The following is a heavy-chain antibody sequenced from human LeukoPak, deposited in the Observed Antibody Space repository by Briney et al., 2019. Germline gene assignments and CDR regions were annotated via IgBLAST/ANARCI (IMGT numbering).Heavy chain of an antibody. J-gene: IGHJ6*02. V-gene: IGHV1-2*02. CDR1: GYTFTGYY. D-gene: IGHD3-3*01. CDR2: INPNSGGT. Sequence: ASVKDSCKSSGYTFTGYYMHWVRPAPGKGLAWMGWINPNSGGTNYAQKLQGRVTMTRDTSISTAYMEMSRLRYDDTAVYYCARESRSRLRFLEWSNEYGMDVWGQGTTVTVSS. CDR3: ARESRSRLRFLEWSNEYGMDV.